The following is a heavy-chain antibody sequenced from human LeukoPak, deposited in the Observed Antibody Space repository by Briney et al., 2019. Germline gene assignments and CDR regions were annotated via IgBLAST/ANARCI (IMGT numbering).Heavy chain of an antibody. CDR3: ARDGDGDRTFDY. CDR1: GFTFSDYY. Sequence: PGGSLRLSCAASGFTFSDYYMSWIRQAPGKGLEWVSYISSSSSYTNYPDSVKGRFTISRDNAKNSLYLQMNSLRAEDTAVYYCARDGDGDRTFDYWGQGTLVTVSS. D-gene: IGHD4-17*01. J-gene: IGHJ4*02. CDR2: ISSSSSYT. V-gene: IGHV3-11*06.